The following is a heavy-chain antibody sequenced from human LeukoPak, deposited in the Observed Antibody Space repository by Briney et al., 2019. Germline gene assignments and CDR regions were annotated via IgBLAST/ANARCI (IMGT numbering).Heavy chain of an antibody. CDR2: IIPIFGTA. CDR1: GGTFSSYA. D-gene: IGHD2-2*02. J-gene: IGHJ3*02. Sequence: SVKVSCKASGGTFSSYAVSWVRQAPGQGLEWMGGIIPIFGTANYAQKFQGRVTITADESTSTAYMELSSLRSEDTAVYYCARGIVVVPAAIYTGGSPGHAFDIWGQGTMVTVSS. CDR3: ARGIVVVPAAIYTGGSPGHAFDI. V-gene: IGHV1-69*13.